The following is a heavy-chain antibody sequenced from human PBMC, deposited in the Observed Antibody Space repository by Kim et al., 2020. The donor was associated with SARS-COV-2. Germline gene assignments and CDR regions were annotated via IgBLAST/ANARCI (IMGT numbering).Heavy chain of an antibody. Sequence: SETLSLTCTVSGTSIKSTPSYWGWVRQPPGKGLEWIGYIYHSGSTYYNPSLESRVSISVDMSKNQVSLNLTSVTAADTARYFCVRQVYSSSPLPCWGQGALASLSA. CDR2: IYHSGST. CDR3: VRQVYSSSPLPC. D-gene: IGHD4-4*01. V-gene: IGHV4-39*01. CDR1: GTSIKSTPSY. J-gene: IGHJ4*02.